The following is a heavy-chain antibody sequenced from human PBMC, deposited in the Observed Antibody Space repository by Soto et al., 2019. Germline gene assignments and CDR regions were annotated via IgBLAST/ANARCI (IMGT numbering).Heavy chain of an antibody. V-gene: IGHV1-18*01. J-gene: IGHJ4*02. CDR1: GYTFRNFG. CDR3: AREYSYFDY. D-gene: IGHD1-26*01. Sequence: QIPLLQSGAEVKKPGASVKDTCKASGYTFRNFGISWVRQAPGQGLEWMGWISAYNANANYAQKFQGRLTMTADTSTSTAYMELRSLRSDDTAVYYCAREYSYFDYWGQGTLVTVSS. CDR2: ISAYNANA.